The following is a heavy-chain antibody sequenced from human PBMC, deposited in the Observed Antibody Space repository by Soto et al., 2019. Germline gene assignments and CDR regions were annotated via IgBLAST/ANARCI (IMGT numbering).Heavy chain of an antibody. Sequence: GGSLRLSCAASGFTFSSYAMSWVRQAPGKGLEWVSAISGSGGSTYYADSVKGRFTISRDNSKNTLYLQMNSLRAEDTAVYYCAKRARPYMVELRCYGMDVWGQGTTVTVSS. J-gene: IGHJ6*02. CDR2: ISGSGGST. D-gene: IGHD1-7*01. CDR3: AKRARPYMVELRCYGMDV. V-gene: IGHV3-23*01. CDR1: GFTFSSYA.